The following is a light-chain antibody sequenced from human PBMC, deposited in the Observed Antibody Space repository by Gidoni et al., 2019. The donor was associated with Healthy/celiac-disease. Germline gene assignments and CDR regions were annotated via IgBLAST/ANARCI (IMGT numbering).Light chain of an antibody. Sequence: DIQMTQSPSSLSASVGDRVTITCRSSQGISNYLSWYQQKPGKVPKLLSYAASTLQSGVPSRFSGSGSGTDFTLTISSLQPEDVATYYCQKYNSAPWTFGQGTKVEIK. CDR2: AAS. V-gene: IGKV1-27*01. J-gene: IGKJ1*01. CDR3: QKYNSAPWT. CDR1: QGISNY.